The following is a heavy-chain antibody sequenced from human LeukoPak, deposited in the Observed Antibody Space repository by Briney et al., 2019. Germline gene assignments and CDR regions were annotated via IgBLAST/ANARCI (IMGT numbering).Heavy chain of an antibody. Sequence: GGSLRLSCAASGFTFSSYSMNWVRQAPGKGLEWVSSISSSSSYIYYADSVKGRFTLSRDNAKNSLYLQMNSLRAEDTAVYYCARDLLYYYGSMIAMTLRYYGMDVWGKGTTVTVSS. CDR1: GFTFSSYS. V-gene: IGHV3-21*01. D-gene: IGHD3-10*01. J-gene: IGHJ6*04. CDR3: ARDLLYYYGSMIAMTLRYYGMDV. CDR2: ISSSSSYI.